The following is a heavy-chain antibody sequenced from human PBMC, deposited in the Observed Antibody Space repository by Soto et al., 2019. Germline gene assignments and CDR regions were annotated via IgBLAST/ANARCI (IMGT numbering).Heavy chain of an antibody. Sequence: QVQLVESGGGVVQPGRSLRLSCATSGFTFSSYGMHWVRQAPGKGLEWVAFISYDGSNQYYADSVKGRFTISRDSSKNTLYLQMDSLRAEDTAVYYCARDKGSSGWSGFDSWGQGTLVTVSS. D-gene: IGHD6-19*01. CDR3: ARDKGSSGWSGFDS. J-gene: IGHJ4*02. V-gene: IGHV3-33*05. CDR2: ISYDGSNQ. CDR1: GFTFSSYG.